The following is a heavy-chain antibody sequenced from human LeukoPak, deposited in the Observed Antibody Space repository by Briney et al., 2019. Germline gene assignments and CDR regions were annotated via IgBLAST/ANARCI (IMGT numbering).Heavy chain of an antibody. CDR2: TSANNGNT. D-gene: IGHD2-2*01. CDR3: ARVGVVVPAAWFDP. V-gene: IGHV1-18*01. J-gene: IGHJ5*02. Sequence: ASVKVSCKASGYSFGIFGISWVRQAPGQGLEWMGWTSANNGNTKYAQNLQGRVTMTTDTSTSTAYMELRSLRSDDTAVYYCARVGVVVPAAWFDPWGQGTLVTVSS. CDR1: GYSFGIFG.